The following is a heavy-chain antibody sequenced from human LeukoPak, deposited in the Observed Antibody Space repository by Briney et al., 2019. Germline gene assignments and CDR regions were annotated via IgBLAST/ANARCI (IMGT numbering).Heavy chain of an antibody. CDR1: GYIFITYW. V-gene: IGHV5-51*01. D-gene: IGHD1-26*01. CDR2: IYPGDSET. Sequence: GESLQISCKGSGYIFITYWIAWVRQMPGKGLEWMGVIYPGDSETRYSPSSQGQVTISADKSISTAYLQWSSLKASDTAVYYCARIMVGATGDYWGQGTLVTVSS. CDR3: ARIMVGATGDY. J-gene: IGHJ4*02.